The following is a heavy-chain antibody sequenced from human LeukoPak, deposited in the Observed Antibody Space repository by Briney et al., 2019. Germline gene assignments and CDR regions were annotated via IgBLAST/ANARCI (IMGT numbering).Heavy chain of an antibody. CDR2: ISDSGGAT. V-gene: IGHV3-23*01. CDR3: AKANGQYYDILTGPLDY. J-gene: IGHJ4*02. Sequence: AGGSLRLSCAASGFTFASYAMSWVRQAPGKGLEWVSAISDSGGATYYADSVKGRFTISRDNSKNTLYLQMNSLRAEDTAVYYCAKANGQYYDILTGPLDYWGQGTLVTVSS. CDR1: GFTFASYA. D-gene: IGHD3-9*01.